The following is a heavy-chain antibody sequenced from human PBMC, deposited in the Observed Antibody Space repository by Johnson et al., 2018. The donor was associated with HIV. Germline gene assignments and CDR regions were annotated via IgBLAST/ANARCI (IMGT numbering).Heavy chain of an antibody. Sequence: QVQLVESGGGLVQPGGSLRLSCVASGFSFSSYPMHWVRQAPGRGLEYVARVTNNGDSTYYVNAVEGRFTISRDNSKNTLYLQINSLRAEDTVVYYCANLGYYSGINGFDIWGQGTMVTVSS. D-gene: IGHD4-23*01. CDR2: VTNNGDST. V-gene: IGHV3-64*04. CDR3: ANLGYYSGINGFDI. CDR1: GFSFSSYP. J-gene: IGHJ3*02.